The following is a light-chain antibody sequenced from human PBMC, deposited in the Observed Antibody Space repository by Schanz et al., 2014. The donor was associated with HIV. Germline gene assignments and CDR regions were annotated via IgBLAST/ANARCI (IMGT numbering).Light chain of an antibody. J-gene: IGKJ2*01. CDR1: QDFRTY. Sequence: AIRITQSPSSLSASTGDRVTITCRASQDFRTYLAWYQQKPGQAPNLLIYSASTLHSGVPSRFSGSGSGTDFTLTISSLQPDDLATYYCQQYTKYSPFTFGQGTKVEI. CDR2: SAS. CDR3: QQYTKYSPFT. V-gene: IGKV1-8*01.